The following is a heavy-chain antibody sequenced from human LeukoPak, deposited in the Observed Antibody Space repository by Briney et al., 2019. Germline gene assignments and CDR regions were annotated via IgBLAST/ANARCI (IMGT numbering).Heavy chain of an antibody. CDR1: GGTFSSYA. J-gene: IGHJ3*02. CDR2: IIPIFGTA. CDR3: ARVATNYYDSSGYYYPDAFDI. Sequence: SVKVSCKASGGTFSSYAISWVRQAPGQGLEWMGGIIPIFGTANYAQKFQGRVTITADESTSTAYMELSSLRSEDTAVYYCARVATNYYDSSGYYYPDAFDIWGQGTMVTVSS. D-gene: IGHD3-22*01. V-gene: IGHV1-69*13.